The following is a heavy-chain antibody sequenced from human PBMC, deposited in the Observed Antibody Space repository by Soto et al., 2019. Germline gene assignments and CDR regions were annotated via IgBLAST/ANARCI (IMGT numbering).Heavy chain of an antibody. J-gene: IGHJ5*02. V-gene: IGHV1-3*01. CDR1: GYTVTSYW. D-gene: IGHD6-13*01. Sequence: ASVKVSCKASGYTVTSYWIHCGRQAPGQRLEWMGWINAANGDTKYSPKFQGKVTITRDTAASTAYMELSSLISEDTAVDYRVRRHVSATGIDWFDPWRQRPLVTVSS. CDR3: VRRHVSATGIDWFDP. CDR2: INAANGDT.